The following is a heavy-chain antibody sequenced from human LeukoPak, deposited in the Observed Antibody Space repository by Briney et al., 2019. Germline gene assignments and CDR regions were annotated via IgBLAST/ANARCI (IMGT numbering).Heavy chain of an antibody. CDR3: ARVVLTGTYYYYGMDV. CDR1: GGSISSSSYY. CDR2: IYYSGST. Sequence: SETLSLTCTVSGGSISSSSYYWGWIRQAPGKGLEWIGSIYYSGSTYYNPSLKSRVTISVDTSKNQFSLKLSSVTAADTAVYYCARVVLTGTYYYYGMDVWGQGTTVTVSS. V-gene: IGHV4-39*07. J-gene: IGHJ6*02. D-gene: IGHD3-9*01.